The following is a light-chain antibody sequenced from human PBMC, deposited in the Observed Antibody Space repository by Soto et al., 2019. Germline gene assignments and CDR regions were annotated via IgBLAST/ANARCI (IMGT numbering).Light chain of an antibody. Sequence: EIVMTQSPATLSVSPGERATLSCRASQRIDTSLAWYQQRPGQAPRLLLYNAATRATGIPARFSGRGFGTEFTLTISSLQSEDFAVYYCQQYGSSPPFTFGPGTKVDIK. CDR2: NAA. CDR3: QQYGSSPPFT. V-gene: IGKV3-15*01. J-gene: IGKJ3*01. CDR1: QRIDTS.